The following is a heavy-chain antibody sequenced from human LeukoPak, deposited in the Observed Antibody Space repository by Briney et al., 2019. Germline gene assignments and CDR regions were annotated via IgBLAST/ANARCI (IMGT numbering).Heavy chain of an antibody. V-gene: IGHV4-39*01. CDR2: IYYSGST. Sequence: SETLSLTCTVSGGSISSSSYYWGWIRQPPGKGLEWIGSIYYSGSTYYNPSLKSRVTISVDTSKNQFSLKLSSVTAADTAVYYCARQDYYGSGSSAYWGQGTLVTVSS. CDR3: ARQDYYGSGSSAY. D-gene: IGHD3-10*01. J-gene: IGHJ4*02. CDR1: GGSISSSSYY.